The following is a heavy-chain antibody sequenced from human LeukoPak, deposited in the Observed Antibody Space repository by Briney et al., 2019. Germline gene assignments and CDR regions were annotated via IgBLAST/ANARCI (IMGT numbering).Heavy chain of an antibody. CDR3: ARHEVVAQYYFDY. CDR1: GGSISSSSYY. CDR2: IYYSGST. D-gene: IGHD3-22*01. V-gene: IGHV4-39*01. Sequence: PSETLSLTCTVSGGSISSSSYYWGWIRQPPGKGLEWIGSIYYSGSTYYNPSLKSRVTISVDTSKNQFSLKLSSVTAADTAVYYCARHEVVAQYYFDYWGQGTLVTVSS. J-gene: IGHJ4*02.